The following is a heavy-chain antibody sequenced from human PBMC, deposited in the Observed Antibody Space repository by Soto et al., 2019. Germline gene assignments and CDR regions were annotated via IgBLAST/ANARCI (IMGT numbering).Heavy chain of an antibody. D-gene: IGHD6-19*01. J-gene: IGHJ5*02. Sequence: ASVKVSCKVSGYTLTELSMHWVRQAPGKGLEWMGGFDPEDGETIYAQKFQGRVTMTEDTSTDTAYMELSSLRSEDTAVYYCATMRYSSVWYLSPWFDPWGQGTLVTVSS. CDR2: FDPEDGET. CDR1: GYTLTELS. V-gene: IGHV1-24*01. CDR3: ATMRYSSVWYLSPWFDP.